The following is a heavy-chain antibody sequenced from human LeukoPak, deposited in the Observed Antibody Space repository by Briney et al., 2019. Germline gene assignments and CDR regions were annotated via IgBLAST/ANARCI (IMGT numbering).Heavy chain of an antibody. CDR3: ARPNDYSNYEIDWFDP. Sequence: ASVKVSCKASGYTFTGYYMHWVRQAPGQGLEWMGWINPNSGGTNYAQKFQGRVTMTRDTSISTAYMELSGLRSDDTAVYYCARPNDYSNYEIDWFDPWGQGTLVTVSS. J-gene: IGHJ5*02. CDR1: GYTFTGYY. CDR2: INPNSGGT. D-gene: IGHD4-4*01. V-gene: IGHV1-2*02.